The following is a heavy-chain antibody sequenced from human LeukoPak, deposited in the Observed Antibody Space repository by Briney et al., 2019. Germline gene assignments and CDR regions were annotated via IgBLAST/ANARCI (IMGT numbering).Heavy chain of an antibody. CDR3: ARAVEASIGLDY. CDR2: ISAYNGNT. Sequence: ASVKVSCKASGYTFTSYGITWLRQAPGQGLEWMGWISAYNGNTNYAQNLQGRVTMTTDTSTSTAYMELRSLRSDDTAVYYCARAVEASIGLDYWGQGTLLTVSS. D-gene: IGHD2-15*01. CDR1: GYTFTSYG. J-gene: IGHJ4*02. V-gene: IGHV1-18*01.